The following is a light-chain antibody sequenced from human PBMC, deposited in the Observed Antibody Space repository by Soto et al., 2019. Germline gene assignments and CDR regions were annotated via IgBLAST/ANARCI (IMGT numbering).Light chain of an antibody. CDR3: QQYYSTPRYT. CDR2: WAS. V-gene: IGKV4-1*01. CDR1: QSVLYSSNNKNY. J-gene: IGKJ2*01. Sequence: DIVMTQSPDSLAVSLGERATINCKSSQSVLYSSNNKNYLAWYQQKPGQPPKLLIYWASTRESGVPDRFSGRGSGTDFTLTISSLQAEDVAVYYCQQYYSTPRYTFGQGTQLEIK.